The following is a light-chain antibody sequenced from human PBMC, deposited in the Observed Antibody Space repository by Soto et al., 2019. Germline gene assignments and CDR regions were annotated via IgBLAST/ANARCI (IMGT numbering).Light chain of an antibody. V-gene: IGLV2-11*01. CDR2: DVS. CDR1: SSDVGSYNY. Sequence: QSALTQPRSVSGSPGQSVTISCTGTSSDVGSYNYVSWYQQHPGKAPKVMIYDVSKRPSGVPDRFSGSKSGNTASLTIFGLQAEDEAAYYCCSYAGSFTYWVFGGGTQLTVL. CDR3: CSYAGSFTYWV. J-gene: IGLJ3*02.